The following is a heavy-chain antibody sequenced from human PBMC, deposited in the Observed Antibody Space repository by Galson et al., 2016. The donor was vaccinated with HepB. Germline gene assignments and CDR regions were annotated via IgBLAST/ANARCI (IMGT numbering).Heavy chain of an antibody. CDR3: AKDWLARGRRPYFFDH. V-gene: IGHV3-23*01. Sequence: SLRLSCAASGFTFSTYAMSWFRQAPGNGLVWVPANSHSSISTFYAASVKGRFTISRDNSKNTLYLHMTSLRAEDTAVYYCAKDWLARGRRPYFFDHWGQGTRVTVSS. CDR2: NSHSSIST. J-gene: IGHJ4*02. CDR1: GFTFSTYA. D-gene: IGHD5-12*01.